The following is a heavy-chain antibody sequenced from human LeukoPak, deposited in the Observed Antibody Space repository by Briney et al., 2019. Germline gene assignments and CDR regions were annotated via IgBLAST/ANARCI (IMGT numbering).Heavy chain of an antibody. V-gene: IGHV1-18*01. J-gene: IGHJ6*03. D-gene: IGHD6-19*01. Sequence: AASVKVSCKASGYTFTSYGISWVRQAPGQGLEWMGWISAYNGNTNYAQKLQGRVTMTTDTSTSTAYMELRSLRSDDTAVYYCARVYLGSGWYFSGVVPFNYYYMDVWGKGTTVTISS. CDR2: ISAYNGNT. CDR1: GYTFTSYG. CDR3: ARVYLGSGWYFSGVVPFNYYYMDV.